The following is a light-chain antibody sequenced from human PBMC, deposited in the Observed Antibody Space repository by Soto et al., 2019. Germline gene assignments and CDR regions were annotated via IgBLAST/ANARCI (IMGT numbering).Light chain of an antibody. V-gene: IGLV2-14*01. CDR2: EVS. J-gene: IGLJ1*01. CDR1: SSDVGGYNY. CDR3: SSYTSSSTPFV. Sequence: QSFLTQPASVSGSPGQSITISCTGTSSDVGGYNYVSWYQQHPGKAPKPMIYEVSNRPSGVSNRFSGSKSGNTASLTISGLQAEDEADYYCSSYTSSSTPFVFGTGTKLTVL.